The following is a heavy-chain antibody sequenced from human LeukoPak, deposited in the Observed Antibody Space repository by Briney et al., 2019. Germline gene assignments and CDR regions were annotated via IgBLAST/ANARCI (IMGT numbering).Heavy chain of an antibody. CDR2: IYYSGST. CDR3: ARLGYYDILTGRGGNWFDP. D-gene: IGHD3-9*01. J-gene: IGHJ5*02. CDR1: GGSISSYY. Sequence: SETLSLTCTVSGGSISSYYWSWIRQPPGKGLEWIGYIYYSGSTNYNPSLKSRVTISVDTSKNQFSLKLSSVTAADTAVYYCARLGYYDILTGRGGNWFDPWGQGTLVTVSS. V-gene: IGHV4-59*08.